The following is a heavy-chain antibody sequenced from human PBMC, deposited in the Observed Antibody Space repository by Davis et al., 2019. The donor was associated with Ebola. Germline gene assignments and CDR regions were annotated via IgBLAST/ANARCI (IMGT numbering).Heavy chain of an antibody. Sequence: GGSLRLSCAASGLTVSSNYMSWVRQAPGKGLEWVSVIYSGGSTYYVDSVKGRFTISRDNAKNSLYLQMNSLRAEDTAVYYCARGGWFRELSYWGQGTLVTVSS. CDR1: GLTVSSNY. J-gene: IGHJ4*02. CDR2: IYSGGST. CDR3: ARGGWFRELSY. D-gene: IGHD3-10*01. V-gene: IGHV3-53*01.